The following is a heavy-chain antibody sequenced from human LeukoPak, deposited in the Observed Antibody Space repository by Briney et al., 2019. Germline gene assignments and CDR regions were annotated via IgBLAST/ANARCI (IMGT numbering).Heavy chain of an antibody. CDR3: ARRASSSWGPRGAFDI. D-gene: IGHD6-13*01. CDR2: ISSSGSTI. CDR1: GFTFSSYA. V-gene: IGHV3-11*01. Sequence: PGGSLRLSCAASGFTFSSYAMSWIRQAPGKGLEWVSYISSSGSTIYYADSVKGRFTISRDNAKNSLYLQMNSLRAEDTAVYYCARRASSSWGPRGAFDIWGQGTMVTVSS. J-gene: IGHJ3*02.